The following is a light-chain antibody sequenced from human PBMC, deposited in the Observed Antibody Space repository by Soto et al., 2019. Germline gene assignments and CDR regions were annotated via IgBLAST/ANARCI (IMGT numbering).Light chain of an antibody. CDR1: QSVRIYY. CDR2: DAS. V-gene: IGKV3-20*01. J-gene: IGKJ2*01. CDR3: QQYEDSPYT. Sequence: EIGLTQSPATLSVSPGERATLACRASQSVRIYYSALYQQKAVQATTLLIYDASRRDTGLPYRFSGTGSGTAFTLTISRLEPEDFAVYYCQQYEDSPYTFGQGTKLEIK.